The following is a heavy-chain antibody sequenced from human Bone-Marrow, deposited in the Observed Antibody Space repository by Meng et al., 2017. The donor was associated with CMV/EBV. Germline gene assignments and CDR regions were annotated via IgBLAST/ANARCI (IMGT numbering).Heavy chain of an antibody. CDR3: ARSPGYPREFGY. V-gene: IGHV4-59*01. J-gene: IGHJ4*02. D-gene: IGHD3-10*01. CDR1: GGSISSYY. CDR2: IYYSGST. Sequence: SETLSLTCTVSGGSISSYYWSWIRQPPGKGLEWIGYIYYSGSTNYNPSLKSRVTISADTSKNQFSLRLSSVTAADTAVYYCARSPGYPREFGYWGQGTLVTVSS.